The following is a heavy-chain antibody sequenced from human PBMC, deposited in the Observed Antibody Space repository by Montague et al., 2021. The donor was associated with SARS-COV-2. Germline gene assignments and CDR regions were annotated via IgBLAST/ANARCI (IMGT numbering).Heavy chain of an antibody. D-gene: IGHD3-10*01. CDR2: IYYTWST. Sequence: SETRSLTCTVSGGSVSSSSYYWGWIPQPPGKGLVWIGSIYYTWSTYSNPSLKSRVTISVDTSKNQFSLKLSSVTAADTAVYYCARHITASGNAFDIWGQGTMVTVSS. CDR1: GGSVSSSSYY. CDR3: ARHITASGNAFDI. V-gene: IGHV4-39*01. J-gene: IGHJ3*02.